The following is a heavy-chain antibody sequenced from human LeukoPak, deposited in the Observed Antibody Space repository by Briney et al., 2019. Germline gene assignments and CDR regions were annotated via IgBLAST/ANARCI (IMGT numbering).Heavy chain of an antibody. CDR1: GGSISSSSYY. J-gene: IGHJ4*02. CDR3: ARDVSRDSSGYDY. V-gene: IGHV4-39*07. CDR2: IYYSGST. Sequence: SETLSLTCTVSGGSISSSSYYWGWIRQPPGKGLEWIGSIYYSGSTNYNPSLKSRVTISVDKSKNQFSLKLSSVTAADTAVYYCARDVSRDSSGYDYWGQGTLVTVSS. D-gene: IGHD3-22*01.